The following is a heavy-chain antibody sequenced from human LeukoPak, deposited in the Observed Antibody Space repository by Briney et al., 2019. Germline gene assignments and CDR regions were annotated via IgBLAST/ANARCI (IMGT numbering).Heavy chain of an antibody. Sequence: ASVTVSCTASGYTFTSYDINWVRQATGQGLEWMGWMNPNSGNTGYAQKFQGRVTITADESTSTAYMELSSLRSEDTAVYYCARGGVRYFDWLLPLRPLDYWGQGTLVTVSS. J-gene: IGHJ4*02. CDR1: GYTFTSYD. CDR2: MNPNSGNT. CDR3: ARGGVRYFDWLLPLRPLDY. D-gene: IGHD3-9*01. V-gene: IGHV1-8*01.